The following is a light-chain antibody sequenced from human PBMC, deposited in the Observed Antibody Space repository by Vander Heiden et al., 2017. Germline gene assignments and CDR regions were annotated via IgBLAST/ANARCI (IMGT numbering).Light chain of an antibody. J-gene: IGKJ4*01. CDR3: QQRSNWHS. CDR1: QNFGSY. CDR2: DAS. V-gene: IGKV3-11*01. Sequence: EIVLTQSPATLSLSPGERATLSCRASQNFGSYLAWYQQKPGQAPKLLIYDASHRATGIPARFSGSGSGTDFTLTISSLEPEDFAVYYCQQRSNWHSFGGGTKVEIK.